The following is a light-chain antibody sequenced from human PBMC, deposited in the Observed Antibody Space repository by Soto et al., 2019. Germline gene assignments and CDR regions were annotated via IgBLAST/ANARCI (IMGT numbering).Light chain of an antibody. CDR3: CSYAGSGTDNYV. V-gene: IGLV2-23*01. Sequence: QSALTQPASVSGSPGQSITISCTGTSSDIGTYNLVSWYQHYPGKAPKLMIYEGIKRPSGVSNRFSGSKSGNTAFLTIYGLQAEDEADYYCCSYAGSGTDNYVFGSGTKVTVL. CDR1: SSDIGTYNL. J-gene: IGLJ1*01. CDR2: EGI.